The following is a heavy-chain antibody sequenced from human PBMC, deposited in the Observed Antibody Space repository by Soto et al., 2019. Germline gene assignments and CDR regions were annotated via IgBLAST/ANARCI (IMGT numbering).Heavy chain of an antibody. V-gene: IGHV3-11*01. J-gene: IGHJ6*02. CDR3: ARSIVVVVAATPPDV. CDR1: GFTFSDYY. D-gene: IGHD2-15*01. Sequence: PGGSLRLSCAASGFTFSDYYMSWIRQAPGKGLEWVSYISSSGSTIYYADSVKGRFTISRDNAKNSLYLQMNSLRAEDTAVYYCARSIVVVVAATPPDVWGQGTTVTVSS. CDR2: ISSSGSTI.